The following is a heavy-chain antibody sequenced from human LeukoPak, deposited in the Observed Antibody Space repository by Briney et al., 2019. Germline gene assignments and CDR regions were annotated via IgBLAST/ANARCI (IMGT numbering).Heavy chain of an antibody. V-gene: IGHV4-39*07. CDR1: GGSISSSSNY. Sequence: SETLSLTCTVSGGSISSSSNYWGWIRQPPGKGLEWIGSIYYSGSTYYNPSLKSRVTISVDTSKNQFSLKLSSVTAADTAVHYCARGLGGILTTPFDYWGQGTLVTVSS. J-gene: IGHJ4*02. CDR2: IYYSGST. D-gene: IGHD3-9*01. CDR3: ARGLGGILTTPFDY.